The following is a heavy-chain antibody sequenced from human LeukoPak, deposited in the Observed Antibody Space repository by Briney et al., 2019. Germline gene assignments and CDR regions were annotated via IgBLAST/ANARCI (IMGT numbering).Heavy chain of an antibody. CDR1: GFSFSDYY. J-gene: IGHJ3*02. CDR2: ISNDSDDK. Sequence: NPGGSLTLSCVGSGFSFSDYYMSWIRQAPGKGVEWVSYISNDSDDKYYVDSVRGRFTISRDNAKKSMYLQMSGLRVEDTAVYYCARRDWVSGAVRAVDIWGQGTMVTVSS. V-gene: IGHV3-11*04. CDR3: ARRDWVSGAVRAVDI. D-gene: IGHD3-3*01.